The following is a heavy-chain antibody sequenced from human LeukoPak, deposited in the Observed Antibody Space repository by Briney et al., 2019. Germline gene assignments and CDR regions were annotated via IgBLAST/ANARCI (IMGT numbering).Heavy chain of an antibody. Sequence: PGGSLRLSCAASGFTFSSYGMHWVRQAPGKGLEWVAFIRYDGSNKYYADSVKGRFTISRDNSKNTLYLQMNSLRAEDTAVYYCAKSAVRYDFWSGYYTAYYFDYWGQGTLVTVSS. CDR1: GFTFSSYG. CDR3: AKSAVRYDFWSGYYTAYYFDY. D-gene: IGHD3-3*01. J-gene: IGHJ4*02. CDR2: IRYDGSNK. V-gene: IGHV3-30*02.